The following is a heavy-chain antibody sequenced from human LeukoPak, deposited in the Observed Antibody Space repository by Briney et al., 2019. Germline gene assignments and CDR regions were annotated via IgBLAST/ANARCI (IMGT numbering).Heavy chain of an antibody. Sequence: GGSLRLPCAASGFAFSDYDMHWVRQATGKGLEWVSAIGTAGDTYYTGSVKGRFTISRENAKNSLYLQMNSLRAGDTAVYYCARVAKERVGGVYYFDYWGQGTLVTVSS. CDR3: ARVAKERVGGVYYFDY. CDR2: IGTAGDT. D-gene: IGHD1-1*01. CDR1: GFAFSDYD. V-gene: IGHV3-13*01. J-gene: IGHJ4*02.